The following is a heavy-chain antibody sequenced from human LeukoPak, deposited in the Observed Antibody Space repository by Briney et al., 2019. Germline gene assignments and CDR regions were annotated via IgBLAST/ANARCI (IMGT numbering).Heavy chain of an antibody. D-gene: IGHD6-13*01. Sequence: GGSLRHSCAASGVTVSSIYMSWGRQARGKGLEWVSVIYRGGSTHYADSVNGRFTISRDNSKKTLYLQMNSLRAEDTAVYYCASGEAAANAFDIWGQGTMVTVSS. CDR1: GVTVSSIY. CDR3: ASGEAAANAFDI. CDR2: IYRGGST. V-gene: IGHV3-53*01. J-gene: IGHJ3*02.